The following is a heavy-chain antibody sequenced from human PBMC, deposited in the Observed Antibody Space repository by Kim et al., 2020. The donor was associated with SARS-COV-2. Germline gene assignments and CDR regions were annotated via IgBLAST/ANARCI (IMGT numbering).Heavy chain of an antibody. Sequence: GGSLRLSCAASGFTFSSYSMNWVRQAPGKGLEWVSYISSSSSTIYYADSVKGRFTISRDNAKNSLYLQMNSLRDEDTAVYYCARDLVGEGFGVVMAYWGQGTLVTVSS. CDR1: GFTFSSYS. J-gene: IGHJ4*02. CDR3: ARDLVGEGFGVVMAY. V-gene: IGHV3-48*02. CDR2: ISSSSSTI. D-gene: IGHD3-3*01.